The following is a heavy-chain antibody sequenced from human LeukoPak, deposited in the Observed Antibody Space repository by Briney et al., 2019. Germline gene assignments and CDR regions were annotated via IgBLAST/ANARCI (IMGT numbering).Heavy chain of an antibody. V-gene: IGHV4-39*01. D-gene: IGHD2-15*01. CDR2: FYYSGTT. Sequence: SETLSLTCTVSGGSIRSRSYYWGWIRQPPGKGLEWIGSFYYSGTTYYNPSLKSRVIITVDTSKNQFSLKLSSVTAADTAVYYCARHHCSGGACYSMAWFDHWGQGTLVTVSS. CDR3: ARHHCSGGACYSMAWFDH. J-gene: IGHJ5*02. CDR1: GGSIRSRSYY.